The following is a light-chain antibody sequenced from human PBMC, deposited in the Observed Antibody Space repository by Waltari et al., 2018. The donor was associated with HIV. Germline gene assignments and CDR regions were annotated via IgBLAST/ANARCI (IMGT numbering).Light chain of an antibody. CDR2: DVT. J-gene: IGLJ2*01. CDR3: CSYAGSYTWL. CDR1: NSAVGGYNY. Sequence: QSALTQPRSVSGSPGQSVTISCLGPNSAVGGYNYVSWYRQPPGEAPKLIIYDVTKRPSGVPDRFSGAKSVNTASLTVSGLQADDEAEYYCCSYAGSYTWLFGGGTKLTVL. V-gene: IGLV2-11*01.